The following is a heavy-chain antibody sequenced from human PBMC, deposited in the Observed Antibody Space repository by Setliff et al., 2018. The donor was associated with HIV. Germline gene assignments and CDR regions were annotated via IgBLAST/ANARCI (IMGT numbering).Heavy chain of an antibody. CDR3: ACGAAAGTDYYYYYYMDV. V-gene: IGHV4-61*09. J-gene: IGHJ6*03. CDR2: IYTSGST. Sequence: TLSLTCTVSGGSISSGSYYWSWIRQPAGKGLEWIGHIYTSGSTNYNPSLKSRVTISVDTSNNQFSLKLSSVTAADTAVYYCACGAAAGTDYYYYYYMDVWGKGTTVTVSS. CDR1: GGSISSGSYY. D-gene: IGHD6-13*01.